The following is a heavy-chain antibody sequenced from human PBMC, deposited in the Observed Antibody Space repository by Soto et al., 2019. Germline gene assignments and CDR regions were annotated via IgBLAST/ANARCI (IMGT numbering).Heavy chain of an antibody. CDR1: GGSFRGYY. V-gene: IGHV4-34*01. Sequence: SETLSLTCTVYGGSFRGYYWNWIRQSPGKGLEWIGEINHSGSTYYNPSLKSRVTISVDTSKNQFSLKLSSVTAADTAVYYCRTFADFDSWGQGTLVTVSS. J-gene: IGHJ4*02. D-gene: IGHD2-21*01. CDR3: RTFADFDS. CDR2: INHSGST.